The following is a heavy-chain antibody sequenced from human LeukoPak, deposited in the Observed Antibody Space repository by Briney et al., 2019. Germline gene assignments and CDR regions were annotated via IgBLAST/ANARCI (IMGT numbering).Heavy chain of an antibody. Sequence: ASVKVSCKASGYTFTSYGISWVRQAPGQGLEWMGWISAYNGNTNYAQKLQGRATMTTDTSTSTAYMELRSLRSDDTAVYYCARLPVTLEDRDFWSGSSWFDPWGQGTLVTVSS. CDR2: ISAYNGNT. CDR3: ARLPVTLEDRDFWSGSSWFDP. J-gene: IGHJ5*02. CDR1: GYTFTSYG. D-gene: IGHD3-3*01. V-gene: IGHV1-18*01.